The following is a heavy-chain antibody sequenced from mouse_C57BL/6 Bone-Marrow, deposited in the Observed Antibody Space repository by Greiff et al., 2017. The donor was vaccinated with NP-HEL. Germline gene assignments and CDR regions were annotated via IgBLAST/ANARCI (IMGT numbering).Heavy chain of an antibody. J-gene: IGHJ2*01. CDR2: IRNKANGYTT. CDR3: ARYELRKGYFDY. Sequence: EVKLMESGGGLVQPGGSLSLSCAASGFTFTDYYMSWVRQPPGKALEWLGFIRNKANGYTTEYSASVKGRFTISRDTSQSILYLQMNALRAEDSATYYCARYELRKGYFDYWGQGTTLTVSS. V-gene: IGHV7-3*01. CDR1: GFTFTDYY. D-gene: IGHD1-1*01.